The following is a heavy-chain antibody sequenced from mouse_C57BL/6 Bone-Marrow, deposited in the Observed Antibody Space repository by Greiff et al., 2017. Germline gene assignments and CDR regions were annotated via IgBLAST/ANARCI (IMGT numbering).Heavy chain of an antibody. CDR3: ARQGIYYGNYAYFDY. V-gene: IGHV5-6*02. CDR2: ISSGGSYT. J-gene: IGHJ2*01. D-gene: IGHD2-1*01. Sequence: DVKLVESGGDLVKPGGSLKLSCAASGFTFSSYGMSWVRQTPDKRLEWVATISSGGSYTYYPDSVKGRFTISRDNAKNTLYLQMSSLKSEDTAMYYCARQGIYYGNYAYFDYWGQGTTLTVSS. CDR1: GFTFSSYG.